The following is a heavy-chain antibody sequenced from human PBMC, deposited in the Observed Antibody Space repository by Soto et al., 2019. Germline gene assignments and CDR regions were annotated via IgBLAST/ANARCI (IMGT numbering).Heavy chain of an antibody. CDR2: ISAYNGNT. Sequence: QIQLVQSGAEVKKPGASVKVSCKASGYTFSSYHITWVRQAPGQGLEWMGWISAYNGNTNYAQNLQGRVTMTTDPSTSTAHMELRSLRSDDTALYYCARDLPPVDYWGQGTLVTVSS. CDR3: ARDLPPVDY. V-gene: IGHV1-18*01. CDR1: GYTFSSYH. J-gene: IGHJ4*02.